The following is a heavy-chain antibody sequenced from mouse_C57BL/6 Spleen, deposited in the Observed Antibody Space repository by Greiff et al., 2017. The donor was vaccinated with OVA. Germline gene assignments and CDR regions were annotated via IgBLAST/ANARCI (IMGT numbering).Heavy chain of an antibody. CDR2: IDPSDSYT. J-gene: IGHJ4*01. CDR3: ARRRDYDVGYAMDY. Sequence: QVQLQQPGAELVKPGASVKLSCKASGYTFTSYWMQWVKQRPGQGLEWIGEIDPSDSYTNYNQKFKGKATLTVDTSSSTAYMQLSSLTSEDSAVYYCARRRDYDVGYAMDYWGQGTSVTVSS. V-gene: IGHV1-50*01. CDR1: GYTFTSYW. D-gene: IGHD2-4*01.